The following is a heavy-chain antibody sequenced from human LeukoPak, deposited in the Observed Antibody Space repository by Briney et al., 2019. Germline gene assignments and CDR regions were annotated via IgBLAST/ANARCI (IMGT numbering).Heavy chain of an antibody. CDR3: ARDHATGGYCSSTSCYFWFDP. V-gene: IGHV1-69*04. J-gene: IGHJ5*02. CDR2: IIPILGIA. CDR1: GGTFSSYA. Sequence: GASVKVSCKASGGTFSSYAISWVRQAPGQGLEWMGRIIPILGIANYAQKFQGRVTITADKSTSTAYMELSSLRSEDTAVYYCARDHATGGYCSSTSCYFWFDPWGQGTLVTVSS. D-gene: IGHD2-2*01.